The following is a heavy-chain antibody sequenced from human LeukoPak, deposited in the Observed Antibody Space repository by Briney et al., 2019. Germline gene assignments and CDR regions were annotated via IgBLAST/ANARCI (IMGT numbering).Heavy chain of an antibody. D-gene: IGHD2-2*01. CDR2: IYHSGST. CDR1: GYSITSGYY. J-gene: IGHJ4*02. Sequence: PSETLSLTCAVSGYSITSGYYCDWIRQPPGKGLEWIGSIYHSGSTYYNPSLKTRVTISVDTSKNQFSLKLSSVTAADTAVYYCARLYLRDHCSSTSCYGLYFDYWGQGTLVTVSS. V-gene: IGHV4-38-2*01. CDR3: ARLYLRDHCSSTSCYGLYFDY.